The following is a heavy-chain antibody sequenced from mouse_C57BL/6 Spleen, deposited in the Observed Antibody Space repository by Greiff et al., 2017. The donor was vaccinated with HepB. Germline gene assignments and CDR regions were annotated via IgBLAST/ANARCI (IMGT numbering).Heavy chain of an antibody. V-gene: IGHV2-4*01. D-gene: IGHD2-2*01. CDR2: IWSGGST. Sequence: QVQLKESGPGLVQPSQSLSITCTVSGFSLTSYGVHWVRQPPGKGLEWLGVIWSGGSTDYNAAFISRLSISKDNSKSQVFFKMNSLQADDTAIYYCAKNSYAYDGYFDVWGTGTTVTVSS. CDR3: AKNSYAYDGYFDV. J-gene: IGHJ1*03. CDR1: GFSLTSYG.